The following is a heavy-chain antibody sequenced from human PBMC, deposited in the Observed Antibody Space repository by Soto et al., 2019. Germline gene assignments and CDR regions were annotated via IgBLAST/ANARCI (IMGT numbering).Heavy chain of an antibody. V-gene: IGHV3-23*01. D-gene: IGHD3-16*01. CDR3: AKHSPAGELAARFEY. CDR2: ISGSGGST. J-gene: IGHJ4*02. CDR1: GFTFSSYA. Sequence: PGGSLRLSCAASGFTFSSYAMSWVRQAPGKGLEWVSAISGSGGSTYYADSVKGRFTISSDNSKNTLYLQMNSLRAEDTAVYYCAKHSPAGELAARFEYWGQGTLVTVSS.